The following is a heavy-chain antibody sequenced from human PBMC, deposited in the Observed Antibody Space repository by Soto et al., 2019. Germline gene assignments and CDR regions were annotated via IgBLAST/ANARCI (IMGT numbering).Heavy chain of an antibody. CDR2: INHSGST. V-gene: IGHV4-34*01. CDR1: GGSFSGYY. CDR3: ARSRRQLRDAFDI. J-gene: IGHJ3*02. D-gene: IGHD1-1*01. Sequence: SETLSLTCAVYGGSFSGYYWSWIRQPPGKGLEWIGEINHSGSTNYNPSLQSRVTISVDTSKNQFSLKLSSVTAADTAVYYCARSRRQLRDAFDIWGQGTMVTVSS.